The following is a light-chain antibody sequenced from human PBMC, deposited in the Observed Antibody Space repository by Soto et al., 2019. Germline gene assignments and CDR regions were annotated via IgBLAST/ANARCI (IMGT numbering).Light chain of an antibody. J-gene: IGKJ5*01. CDR2: LGS. CDR3: MRSRQSCS. Sequence: SPLSLPVTPGEPASISCRSSQSLQHSNGYNYLDWYLQKPGQSPQLLIYLGSNRASGVPDRFSGSGSGRDFTLKISRVEAEEVGVDLCMRSRQSCSIGLATR. V-gene: IGKV2-28*01. CDR1: QSLQHSNGYNY.